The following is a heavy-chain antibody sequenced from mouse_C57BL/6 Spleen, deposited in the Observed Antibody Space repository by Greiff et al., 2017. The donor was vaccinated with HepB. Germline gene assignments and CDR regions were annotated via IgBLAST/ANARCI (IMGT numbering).Heavy chain of an antibody. Sequence: QVQLQQPGAELVMPGASVKLSCKASGYTFTSYWMHWVKQRPGQGLEWIGEIDPSDGYTNYNQKFKGKSTLTVDKSSSTAYMQLSSLTSEDSAVYYCARREDDSSYWYFDVWGKGTTVTVSS. CDR3: ARREDDSSYWYFDV. V-gene: IGHV1-69*01. D-gene: IGHD1-1*01. J-gene: IGHJ1*03. CDR2: IDPSDGYT. CDR1: GYTFTSYW.